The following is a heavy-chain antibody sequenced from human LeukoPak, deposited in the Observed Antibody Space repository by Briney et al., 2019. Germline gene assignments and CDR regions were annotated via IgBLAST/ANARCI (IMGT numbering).Heavy chain of an antibody. CDR1: GGSIRSYY. V-gene: IGHV4-4*07. CDR3: ARLYYYDSSGYPLFDY. D-gene: IGHD3-22*01. Sequence: PSETLALTCTVSGGSIRSYYWSWIGQPAGKGLEGIGRIYTSGSTNYNPSLKSRVTMSLGTSKNQLSLKLSSVTAADTAVYYCARLYYYDSSGYPLFDYWGQGTLVTVSS. CDR2: IYTSGST. J-gene: IGHJ4*02.